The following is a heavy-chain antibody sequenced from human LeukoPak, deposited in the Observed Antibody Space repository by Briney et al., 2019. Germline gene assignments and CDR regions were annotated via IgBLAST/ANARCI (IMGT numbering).Heavy chain of an antibody. V-gene: IGHV5-51*01. J-gene: IGHJ4*02. CDR2: IYPGDSDT. Sequence: GESLKISCKGSGYSFSSYSIGWVRQMPGKGLEWMGIIYPGDSDTRYSPSFQGQVTISADKSISTAYLQWSILKASDTAMYYCARRDGYDSTTFDYWGQGTLVTVSS. CDR1: GYSFSSYS. CDR3: ARRDGYDSTTFDY. D-gene: IGHD5-24*01.